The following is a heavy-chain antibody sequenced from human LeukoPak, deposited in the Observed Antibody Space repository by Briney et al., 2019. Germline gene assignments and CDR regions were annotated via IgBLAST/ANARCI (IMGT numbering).Heavy chain of an antibody. CDR3: ARISGLERRGGIDY. D-gene: IGHD1-1*01. J-gene: IGHJ4*02. CDR1: GGSINSGSYY. V-gene: IGHV4-61*02. Sequence: SETLSLTCTVSGGSINSGSYYWSWIRQPAGKGLEWIGRIYTSGSTNYNPSLKSRVTISVDTSKNQFSLKLSSVTAADTAVYYCARISGLERRGGIDYWGQGTLVTVSS. CDR2: IYTSGST.